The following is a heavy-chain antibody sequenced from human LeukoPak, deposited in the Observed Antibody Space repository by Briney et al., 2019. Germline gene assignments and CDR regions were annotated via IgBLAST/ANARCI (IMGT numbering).Heavy chain of an antibody. Sequence: ASVKVSYKASGYTFTSYGISWVRQAPGQGLEWMGGIIPIFGTANYAQKFQGRVTITADESTSTAYMELSSLRSEDTAVYYCARDWVYTVRGARGIAFDIWGQGTMVTVSS. J-gene: IGHJ3*02. CDR1: GYTFTSYG. CDR3: ARDWVYTVRGARGIAFDI. CDR2: IIPIFGTA. D-gene: IGHD3-10*01. V-gene: IGHV1-69*13.